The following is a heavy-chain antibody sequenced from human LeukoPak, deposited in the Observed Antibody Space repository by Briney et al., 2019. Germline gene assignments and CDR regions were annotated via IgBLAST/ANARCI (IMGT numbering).Heavy chain of an antibody. Sequence: PRGSLRLSCAASGFTFSSYSMNWVRQAPGKGLEWVSSISSSSSYIYYADSVKGRFTISRDNAKNSLYLQMNSLRAEDTAVYYCARDQRRKQLVPFFDYWGQGTLVTVSS. CDR1: GFTFSSYS. J-gene: IGHJ4*02. V-gene: IGHV3-21*01. D-gene: IGHD6-6*01. CDR2: ISSSSSYI. CDR3: ARDQRRKQLVPFFDY.